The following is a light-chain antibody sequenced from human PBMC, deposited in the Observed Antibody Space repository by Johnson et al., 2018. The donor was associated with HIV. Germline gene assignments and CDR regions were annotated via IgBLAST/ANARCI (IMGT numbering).Light chain of an antibody. Sequence: QSVLTQPPSVSAAPGQKVTISCSGSSSNIGNNYVSWYQQLPGTAPTLLIYDNNKRPSGIPDRFSGSKSGTSATLAITGLQTGAEAYYYCGTWDSSLSAGYVFGTGTKVTVL. CDR2: DNN. J-gene: IGLJ1*01. CDR3: GTWDSSLSAGYV. CDR1: SSNIGNNY. V-gene: IGLV1-51*01.